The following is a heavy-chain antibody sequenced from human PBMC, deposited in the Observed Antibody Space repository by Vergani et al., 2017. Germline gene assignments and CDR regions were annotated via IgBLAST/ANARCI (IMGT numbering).Heavy chain of an antibody. D-gene: IGHD1-7*01. CDR1: GYSFTSYW. Sequence: EVQLVQSGAEVKKPGESLRISCKGSGYSFTSYWISWVRQMPGKGLEWMGRIDPSDSYTNYSPSFQGHVTISADKSLSTAYLQWSSLKASDTAMYYCARISITGTTYYYYGMDVWGQGTTVTVSS. CDR3: ARISITGTTYYYYGMDV. CDR2: IDPSDSYT. V-gene: IGHV5-10-1*03. J-gene: IGHJ6*02.